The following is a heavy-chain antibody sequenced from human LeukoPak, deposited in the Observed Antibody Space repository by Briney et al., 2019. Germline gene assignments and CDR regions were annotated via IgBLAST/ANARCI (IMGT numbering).Heavy chain of an antibody. D-gene: IGHD4-11*01. CDR1: GYSFTTYW. Sequence: GESLKISCECSGYSFTTYWIAWVRQMPGKGLEWMGIINPGDSNTKYNPSLQGQVTISADKSINTAYLQWTSLKASDTAIYYCARKVPTAPRNNWFDTWGRGTLVTVSS. CDR3: ARKVPTAPRNNWFDT. J-gene: IGHJ5*02. CDR2: INPGDSNT. V-gene: IGHV5-51*01.